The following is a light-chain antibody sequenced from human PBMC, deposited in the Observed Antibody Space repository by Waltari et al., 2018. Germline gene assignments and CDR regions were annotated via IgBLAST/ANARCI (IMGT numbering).Light chain of an antibody. CDR3: CTFTSSGTWV. CDR1: VGHYHL. Sequence: QSALTQPASVSGPPGQSITIPCTGDVGHYHLVSWYQQRPGTAPKLKIYGATKRPSGVSDRFSGSKSVNTASLTISGLQAEDEADYYCCTFTSSGTWVFGGGTKLTVL. J-gene: IGLJ2*01. V-gene: IGLV2-23*01. CDR2: GAT.